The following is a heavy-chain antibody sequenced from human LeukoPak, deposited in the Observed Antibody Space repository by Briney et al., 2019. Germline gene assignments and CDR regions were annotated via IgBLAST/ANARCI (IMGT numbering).Heavy chain of an antibody. J-gene: IGHJ4*02. D-gene: IGHD6-13*01. CDR1: GDSVSSDNYY. Sequence: PSETLSLTCTVSGDSVSSDNYYWSWIRQPAGKGLEWIGHIYTSGITTYNPSLKSRVTMSLDTSKNQFSLNLNSVTAADTAIYTCARARYSSSWLFDYWGQGTLVTVSS. V-gene: IGHV4-61*09. CDR3: ARARYSSSWLFDY. CDR2: IYTSGIT.